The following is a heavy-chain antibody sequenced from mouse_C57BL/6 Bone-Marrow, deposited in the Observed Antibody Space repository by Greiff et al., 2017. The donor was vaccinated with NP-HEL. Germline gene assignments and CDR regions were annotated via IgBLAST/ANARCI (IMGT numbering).Heavy chain of an antibody. CDR2: IRSKSNNYAT. Sequence: EADGGLVQPKGSLKLSCAASGFSFNTYAMNWVRQAPGKGLEWVARIRSKSNNYATYYADSVKDRFTISRDDSESMLYLQMNNLKTEDTAMYYCVRQKYSNDAMDYWGQGTSVTVSS. CDR3: VRQKYSNDAMDY. V-gene: IGHV10-1*01. CDR1: GFSFNTYA. J-gene: IGHJ4*01. D-gene: IGHD2-5*01.